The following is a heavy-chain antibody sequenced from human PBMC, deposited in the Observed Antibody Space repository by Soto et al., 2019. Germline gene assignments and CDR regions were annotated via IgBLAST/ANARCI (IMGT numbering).Heavy chain of an antibody. J-gene: IGHJ5*02. D-gene: IGHD6-25*01. Sequence: QVQLVQSGAEVKKSGASVKVSCKASGYTFTGYYMHWVRQAPGQGLEWMGWINPNSGGTNYAQKFQGWVTMTRDTSISTAYMELSRLRSDDTAVYYCARFLPSAAGGWFDPWGQGTLVTVSS. CDR3: ARFLPSAAGGWFDP. V-gene: IGHV1-2*04. CDR2: INPNSGGT. CDR1: GYTFTGYY.